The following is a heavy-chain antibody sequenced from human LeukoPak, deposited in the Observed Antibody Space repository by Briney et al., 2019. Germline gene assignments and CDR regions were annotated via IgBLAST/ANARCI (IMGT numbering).Heavy chain of an antibody. Sequence: GGSLRLSCAASGFTFSSYMMNWVRQAPGKGLEWVSSINSGSTYTYYTESVKGRFTVSRDSAKNSLFLQMNSLRAEDTAIYYCARDPRNVGLAPWGQGTLVTVSS. CDR2: INSGSTYT. CDR1: GFTFSSYM. J-gene: IGHJ5*02. V-gene: IGHV3-21*01. D-gene: IGHD2-15*01. CDR3: ARDPRNVGLAP.